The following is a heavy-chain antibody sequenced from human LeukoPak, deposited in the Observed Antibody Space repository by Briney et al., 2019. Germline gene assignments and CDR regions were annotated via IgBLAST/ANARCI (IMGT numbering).Heavy chain of an antibody. Sequence: GGSLRLSCAASGFTFSSHWMTWVRQAPGKGPEWVASINKDGSEQHYVDSVKGRFTISRDNAKNSLSLQVSSLRAEDTAVYYCTRGGATSSWYWFFWGQGTLVTVSS. CDR1: GFTFSSHW. J-gene: IGHJ4*02. CDR2: INKDGSEQ. CDR3: TRGGATSSWYWFF. V-gene: IGHV3-7*01. D-gene: IGHD6-13*01.